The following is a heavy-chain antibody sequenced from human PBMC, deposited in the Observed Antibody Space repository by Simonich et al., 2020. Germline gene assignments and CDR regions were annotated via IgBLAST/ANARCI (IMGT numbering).Heavy chain of an antibody. CDR2: NNPNSGST. CDR3: ARDLRGSYYYYYYMDV. J-gene: IGHJ6*03. V-gene: IGHV1-2*02. D-gene: IGHD1-26*01. Sequence: QVQLVQSGAEVKKPGASVKVSCKASGYNFTGYYMHWVRQAPGQGLEWIGRNNPNSGSTNYAQKVQGRVTMTRDTSISTAYMELSRLRSDDTAVYYCARDLRGSYYYYYYMDVWGKGTTVTVSS. CDR1: GYNFTGYY.